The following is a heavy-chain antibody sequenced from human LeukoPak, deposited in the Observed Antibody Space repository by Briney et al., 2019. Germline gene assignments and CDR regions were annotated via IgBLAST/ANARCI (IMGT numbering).Heavy chain of an antibody. V-gene: IGHV4-34*01. D-gene: IGHD3-22*01. CDR1: GGSFSGYY. CDR3: ARLKVEDYYDSSGYSVYYYYYMDV. J-gene: IGHJ6*03. CDR2: INHSGST. Sequence: SETLSLTCAAYGGSFSGYYWSWIRQPPGKGLEWIGEINHSGSTNYNPSLKSRVTISVDTSKNQFSLKLSSVTAADTAVYYCARLKVEDYYDSSGYSVYYYYYMDVWGKGTTVTVSS.